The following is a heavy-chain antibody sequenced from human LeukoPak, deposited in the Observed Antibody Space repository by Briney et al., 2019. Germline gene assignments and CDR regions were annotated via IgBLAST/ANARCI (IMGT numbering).Heavy chain of an antibody. J-gene: IGHJ4*02. V-gene: IGHV3-30*02. CDR1: GFTFSSYG. D-gene: IGHD1-26*01. CDR3: AKDGGATTTYYFDY. Sequence: PGGSLRLSCAASGFTFSSYGMHWVRQAPGKGLEWLAFIRYDGSNKYYADSVKGRFTISRDNSKNTLYLQMNSLRAEDTAVYYCAKDGGATTTYYFDYWGQGTLVTVSS. CDR2: IRYDGSNK.